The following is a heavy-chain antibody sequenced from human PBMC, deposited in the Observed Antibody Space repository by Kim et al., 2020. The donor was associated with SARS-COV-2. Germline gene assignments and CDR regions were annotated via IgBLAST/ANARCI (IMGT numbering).Heavy chain of an antibody. Sequence: SETLSLTCTVSGGSISSGGYYWSWIRQHPGKGLEWIGYIYYSGSTYYNPSLKNRVTISLDTSKNQFSLKLSSVTAADTAVYYCARPIAAAGYDAFDIWGQGTMVTVSS. J-gene: IGHJ3*02. CDR3: ARPIAAAGYDAFDI. CDR2: IYYSGST. V-gene: IGHV4-31*03. D-gene: IGHD6-13*01. CDR1: GGSISSGGYY.